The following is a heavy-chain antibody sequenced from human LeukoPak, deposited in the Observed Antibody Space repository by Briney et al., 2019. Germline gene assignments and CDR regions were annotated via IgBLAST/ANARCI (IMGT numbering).Heavy chain of an antibody. CDR3: AKDPPYCSSTCCYDYFYY. D-gene: IGHD2-2*01. V-gene: IGHV3-23*01. CDR1: GFTFSSYA. Sequence: GGSLRLSCAASGFTFSSYAMSWVRQAPGKGLEWVSTISGSGGSTYYADSVKGRFTISRDNSKNTLFLQMNSLRAENTAVYYCAKDPPYCSSTCCYDYFYYWGQGTLVTVSS. CDR2: ISGSGGST. J-gene: IGHJ4*02.